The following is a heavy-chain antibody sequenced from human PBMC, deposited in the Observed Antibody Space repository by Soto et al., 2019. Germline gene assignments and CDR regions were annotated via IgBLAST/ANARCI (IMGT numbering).Heavy chain of an antibody. D-gene: IGHD5-12*01. CDR3: MRGNTGYGNFDY. V-gene: IGHV3-74*01. CDR2: IYRDGTT. J-gene: IGHJ4*01. Sequence: PGGSLRLSCAVSGFSLNNYWMHWVRQRPGKGLVWVARIYRDGTTSYADSVKGRFTISRDNAKNTVSLQMNSLKDEDTAVYYCMRGNTGYGNFDYWGHGTLVTVSS. CDR1: GFSLNNYW.